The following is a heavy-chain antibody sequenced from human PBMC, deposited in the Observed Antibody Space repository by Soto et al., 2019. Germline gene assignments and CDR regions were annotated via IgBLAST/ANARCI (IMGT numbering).Heavy chain of an antibody. J-gene: IGHJ6*02. CDR1: GGTFSSYA. Sequence: ASVKVSCKASGGTFSSYAISWVRQAPGQGLEWMGGIIPIFGTANYAQKFQGRVTITADESTSTAYMELSSLRSEDTAVYYCASFQQTWGPMGFWSGSPNYYGMDVWGQGTTVTVAS. CDR3: ASFQQTWGPMGFWSGSPNYYGMDV. CDR2: IIPIFGTA. D-gene: IGHD3-3*01. V-gene: IGHV1-69*13.